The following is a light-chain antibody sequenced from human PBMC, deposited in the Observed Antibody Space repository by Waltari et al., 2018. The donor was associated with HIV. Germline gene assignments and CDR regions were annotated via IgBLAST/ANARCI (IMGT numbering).Light chain of an antibody. CDR3: QKYNSAPPT. V-gene: IGKV1-27*01. J-gene: IGKJ1*01. CDR2: AAS. CDR1: QGISNY. Sequence: DIQMTQSPSSLSASVGDRVTITCRASQGISNYVVWYQQKPGKVPKLLIYAASTLQPGVPSRFSGSGSGTDFTLTISSLQPEDVATYYCQKYNSAPPTFGHGTKVEIK.